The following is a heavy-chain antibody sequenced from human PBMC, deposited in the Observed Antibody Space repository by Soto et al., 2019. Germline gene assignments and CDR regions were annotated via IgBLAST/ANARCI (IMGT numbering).Heavy chain of an antibody. V-gene: IGHV1-18*01. CDR1: GYTFTSYX. J-gene: IGHJ4*02. Sequence: QVQLVQSGAEVKKPGASVKVSCKASGYTFTSYXXXXXXXXXXXGLEWMGWISAYNGNTKNAQKLQGRVTMTTDTXXXXXXXXXXXXXXXXXXXXXXXXXXXXXIVDYWGQGTLVTVSS. CDR2: ISAYNGNT. CDR3: XXXXXXXIVDY. D-gene: IGHD3-22*01.